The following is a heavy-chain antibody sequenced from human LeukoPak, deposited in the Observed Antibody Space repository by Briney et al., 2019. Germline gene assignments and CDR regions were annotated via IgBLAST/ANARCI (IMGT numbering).Heavy chain of an antibody. V-gene: IGHV4-61*09. D-gene: IGHD3-16*01. CDR1: GASISSDSCY. CDR3: ARVTRGADGHDWFDP. Sequence: PSQTLSLTCTVSGASISSDSCYWTWVRQPAGRGLEWIGHIFTSTSTNYNPSLKSRVTISGDTSKNQFSLELTSVTAADTAVYCCARVTRGADGHDWFDPWGQGILVTVSS. CDR2: IFTSTST. J-gene: IGHJ5*02.